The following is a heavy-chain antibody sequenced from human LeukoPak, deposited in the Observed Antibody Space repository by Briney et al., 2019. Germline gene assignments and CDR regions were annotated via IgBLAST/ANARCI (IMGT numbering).Heavy chain of an antibody. CDR2: IYYSGST. J-gene: IGHJ4*02. Sequence: PSETLSLTCTVSGGSISSGGYYWSWIRQHPGKGLEWIGYIYYSGSTYYNPSLKSRVTISVDTSKNQFSLKLSSVTAADTAVYYCARGLLLYCSGGSCPHFDYWGQGTLVTVSS. D-gene: IGHD2-15*01. CDR1: GGSISSGGYY. CDR3: ARGLLLYCSGGSCPHFDY. V-gene: IGHV4-31*03.